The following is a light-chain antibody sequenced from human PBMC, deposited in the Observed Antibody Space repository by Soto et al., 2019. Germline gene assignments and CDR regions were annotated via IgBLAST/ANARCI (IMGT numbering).Light chain of an antibody. CDR1: ERGSSNN. CDR3: QQYGSSPLT. V-gene: IGKV3-20*01. Sequence: EIVLTQSPGTLTLSPGERATLSCRASERGSSNNVARYQKRPGQAPRLLIYAAASRATGVPDRFSVSGSGTDFPLNIRRLGPEDFAVYFCQQYGSSPLTFGGGTKLEIK. CDR2: AAA. J-gene: IGKJ4*01.